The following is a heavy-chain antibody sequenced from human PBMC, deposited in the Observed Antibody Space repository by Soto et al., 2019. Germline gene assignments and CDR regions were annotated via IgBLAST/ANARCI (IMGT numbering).Heavy chain of an antibody. CDR1: GFPFSSSA. D-gene: IGHD1-7*01. CDR2: ISGSGGIT. V-gene: IGHV3-23*01. Sequence: GSLRLSCAASGFPFSSSAMTWFRQTPGKGLEWVSGISGSGGITYYADSVKGRFTISRDNSNNTLFLQMHSLRADDTAVYYCAKSLSASPNYVFDAWGQGTMVTVSS. CDR3: AKSLSASPNYVFDA. J-gene: IGHJ4*02.